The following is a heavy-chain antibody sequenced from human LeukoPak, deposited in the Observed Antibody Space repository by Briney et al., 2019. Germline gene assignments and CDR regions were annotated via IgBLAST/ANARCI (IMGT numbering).Heavy chain of an antibody. Sequence: ASVKVSCKASGGTFSSYAISWVRQAPGQGLEWMGGIIPIFGTANYAQKFQGRVTITADESTSTAYMELSSLRSEDTAVYYCARDRAYIVATRFWFDPWGQGTLVTVSS. D-gene: IGHD5-12*01. CDR3: ARDRAYIVATRFWFDP. V-gene: IGHV1-69*13. CDR1: GGTFSSYA. CDR2: IIPIFGTA. J-gene: IGHJ5*02.